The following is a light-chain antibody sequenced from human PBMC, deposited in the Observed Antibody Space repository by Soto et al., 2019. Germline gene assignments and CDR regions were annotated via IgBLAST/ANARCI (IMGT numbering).Light chain of an antibody. CDR1: SSNIGNNY. J-gene: IGLJ2*01. CDR3: GTWDYSLSAGV. CDR2: ENN. Sequence: QSVLTQAPSVSAAPGQKVTISCSGSSSNIGNNYVSWYQQLPGTAPKLLIFENNKRPSGIPDRFSGSKSGTSATLGITGLQTGDEADYYCGTWDYSLSAGVFGGGTKLTVL. V-gene: IGLV1-51*02.